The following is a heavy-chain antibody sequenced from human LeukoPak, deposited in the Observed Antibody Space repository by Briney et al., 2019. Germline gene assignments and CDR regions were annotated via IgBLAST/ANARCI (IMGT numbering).Heavy chain of an antibody. D-gene: IGHD6-6*01. CDR2: IYHSGST. Sequence: SGTLSLTCAVSGGSISSSNWWSWVRQPPGKGLEWIGEIYHSGSTNYNPSLKSRVTISVDKSKNQFSLKLSSVTAADTAVYYCARAGIAARPNNWFDPWGQGTLVTVSS. J-gene: IGHJ5*02. CDR3: ARAGIAARPNNWFDP. CDR1: GGSISSSNW. V-gene: IGHV4-4*02.